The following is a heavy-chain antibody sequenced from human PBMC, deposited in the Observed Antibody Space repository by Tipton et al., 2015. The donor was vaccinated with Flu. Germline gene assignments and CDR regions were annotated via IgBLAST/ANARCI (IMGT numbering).Heavy chain of an antibody. CDR1: GFTFSSYS. CDR3: ARDPPLYNYIWGSAFDY. Sequence: SLRLSCAASGFTFSSYSMNWVRQAPGKGLEWVSSISSRSSYMYYADSVKGRFTISRDNAKNSLFLQMNSLRAEDTAVYYCARDPPLYNYIWGSAFDYWGQGTLVTVSS. V-gene: IGHV3-21*01. J-gene: IGHJ4*02. D-gene: IGHD3-16*01. CDR2: ISSRSSYM.